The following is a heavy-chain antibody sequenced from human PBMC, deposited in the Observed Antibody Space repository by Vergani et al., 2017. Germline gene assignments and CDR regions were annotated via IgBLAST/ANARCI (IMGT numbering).Heavy chain of an antibody. D-gene: IGHD2-15*01. CDR3: AKARGGSPPQYYYYYYCMDV. V-gene: IGHV3-30*18. J-gene: IGHJ6*02. CDR1: GFTFSSYG. CDR2: ISYDGSNK. Sequence: QVQLVESGGGVVQPGRSLRLSCAASGFTFSSYGMHWVRQAPGKGLEWVAVISYDGSNKYYADSVKGRFTISRDKSKNTLYLQMNSLRAEDTAVYYCAKARGGSPPQYYYYYYCMDVWGQGTTVTVSS.